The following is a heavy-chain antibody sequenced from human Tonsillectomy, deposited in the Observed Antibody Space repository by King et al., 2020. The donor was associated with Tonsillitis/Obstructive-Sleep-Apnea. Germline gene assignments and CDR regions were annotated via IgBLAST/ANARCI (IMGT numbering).Heavy chain of an antibody. CDR1: GFTFSSYG. Sequence: VQLVESGGGLVQPGGSLRLSCAASGFTFSSYGMHWVRQAPGKGLMWGSRINIVGSSTIYADPVMGRFTISRDNAKNTLYLQMNSLRAEDTAVYYCARDRTTETGDDYWGQGTLVTVSS. J-gene: IGHJ4*02. D-gene: IGHD4-17*01. CDR2: INIVGSST. V-gene: IGHV3-74*01. CDR3: ARDRTTETGDDY.